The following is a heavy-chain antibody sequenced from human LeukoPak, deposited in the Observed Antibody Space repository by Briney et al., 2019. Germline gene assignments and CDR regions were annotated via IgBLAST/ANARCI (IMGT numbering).Heavy chain of an antibody. CDR1: SGSISSSTYY. CDR3: GAALREGSIAAAPY. J-gene: IGHJ4*02. CDR2: IYFSGST. Sequence: KTLSLTCTVSSGSISSSTYYWGWIRQPPRKRLECNGSIYFSGSTYYNPSLKSRVTISVDTSKNQFSVNLNSVTAADTAVYYCGAALREGSIAAAPYWGQGTLATVSS. V-gene: IGHV4-39*01. D-gene: IGHD6-25*01.